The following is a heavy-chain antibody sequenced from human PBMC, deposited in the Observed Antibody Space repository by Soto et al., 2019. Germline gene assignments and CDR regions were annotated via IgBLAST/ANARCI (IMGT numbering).Heavy chain of an antibody. V-gene: IGHV4-59*02. CDR1: GDSVTSHY. CDR3: AASFGKAWYTY. CDR2: MHYTGFS. J-gene: IGHJ4*02. D-gene: IGHD3-16*01. Sequence: PSQTLSLTCSFSGDSVTSHYLTWIRQSPEMGLEWIGYMHYTGFSHYNPSLKSRLTISADRSKNQFTLQLASVTVADTAIYYCAASFGKAWYTYWGQGTQVTVSS.